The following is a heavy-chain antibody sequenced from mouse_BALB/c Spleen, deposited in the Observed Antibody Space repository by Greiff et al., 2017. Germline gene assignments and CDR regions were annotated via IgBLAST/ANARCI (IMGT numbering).Heavy chain of an antibody. CDR2: ISSGGST. CDR1: GFTFSSYA. Sequence: EVQVVESGGGLVKPGGSLKLSCAASGFTFSSYAMSWVRQTPEKRLEWVASISSGGSTYYPDSVKGRFTISRDNARNILYLQMSSLRSEDTAMYYCARIYDGYYWFAYWGQGTLVTVSA. CDR3: ARIYDGYYWFAY. D-gene: IGHD2-3*01. V-gene: IGHV5-6-5*01. J-gene: IGHJ3*01.